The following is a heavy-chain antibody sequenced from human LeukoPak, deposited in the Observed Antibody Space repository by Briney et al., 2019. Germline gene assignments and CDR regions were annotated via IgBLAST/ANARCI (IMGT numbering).Heavy chain of an antibody. D-gene: IGHD1-26*01. Sequence: GGSLRLSCAASGFTFSSYAMSWVRQAPGKGLEWVSAISGSGGSTYYADSVKGRFTISRDNSKNTLYLQMNSLRAEDTAVYYCAKEFPPGGKWETDYYYYYYMDVWGKGTTVTVSS. V-gene: IGHV3-23*01. CDR1: GFTFSSYA. CDR3: AKEFPPGGKWETDYYYYYYMDV. J-gene: IGHJ6*03. CDR2: ISGSGGST.